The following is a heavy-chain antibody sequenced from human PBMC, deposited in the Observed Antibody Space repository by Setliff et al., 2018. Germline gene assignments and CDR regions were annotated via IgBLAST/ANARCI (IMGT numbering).Heavy chain of an antibody. Sequence: SETLSLTCAVYGGSFSGYYWSWLRQPPGKGLEWIGEINHSGSTNYNPSLKSRVTISVDTSKNQFSLKLSSGTAADTAVYYCARGWGSGWSKEGAFDIWGQGTMVTVSS. V-gene: IGHV4-34*01. CDR2: INHSGST. D-gene: IGHD6-19*01. CDR1: GGSFSGYY. J-gene: IGHJ3*02. CDR3: ARGWGSGWSKEGAFDI.